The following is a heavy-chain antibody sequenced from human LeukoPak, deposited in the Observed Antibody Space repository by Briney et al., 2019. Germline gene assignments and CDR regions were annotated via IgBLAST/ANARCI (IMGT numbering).Heavy chain of an antibody. Sequence: GGCLRLSCAASGFTFSSYWMTWVRQAPGKGLEWVANIELVGSDSEYADSVKGRFTFSRDNAKNSLYLQMNSLRDEDTAVYYCARDPYNFYDSSAFYGAFDCWGQGTLVTVSS. D-gene: IGHD3-22*01. J-gene: IGHJ4*02. CDR3: ARDPYNFYDSSAFYGAFDC. CDR1: GFTFSSYW. CDR2: IELVGSDS. V-gene: IGHV3-7*01.